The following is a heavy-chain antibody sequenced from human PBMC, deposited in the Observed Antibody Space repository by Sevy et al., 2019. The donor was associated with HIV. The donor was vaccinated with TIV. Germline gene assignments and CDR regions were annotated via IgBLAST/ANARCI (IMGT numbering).Heavy chain of an antibody. CDR3: TTGMAGYYDSSGYYYEDDYFDY. D-gene: IGHD3-22*01. Sequence: GGSLRLSCAASGFTFSNAWMSWVRQAPGKGLEWVGRIKSKTDGGTTDNAAPVKGRFTISRDDSKNTLYLQMNSLKTEDTAVYYCTTGMAGYYDSSGYYYEDDYFDYWGQGTLVTVSS. J-gene: IGHJ4*02. CDR2: IKSKTDGGTT. CDR1: GFTFSNAW. V-gene: IGHV3-15*01.